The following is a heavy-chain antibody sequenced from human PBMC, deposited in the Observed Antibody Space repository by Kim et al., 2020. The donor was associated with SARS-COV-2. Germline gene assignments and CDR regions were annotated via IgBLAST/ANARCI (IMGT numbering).Heavy chain of an antibody. D-gene: IGHD3-10*01. J-gene: IGHJ6*02. CDR2: ISSSSSTI. V-gene: IGHV3-48*02. CDR3: ARDPYGSGSYLPDYYYYYGMDV. CDR1: GFTFSSYS. Sequence: GGSLRLSCAASGFTFSSYSMNWVRQAPGKGLEWVSYISSSSSTIYYADSVKGRFTISRDNAKNSLYLQMNSLRDEDTAVYYCARDPYGSGSYLPDYYYYYGMDVWGQGTTVTVSS.